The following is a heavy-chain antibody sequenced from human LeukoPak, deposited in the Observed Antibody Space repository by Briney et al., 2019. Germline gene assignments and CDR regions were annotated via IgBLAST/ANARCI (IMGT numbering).Heavy chain of an antibody. J-gene: IGHJ3*02. Sequence: GGSLRLSCAASGFTFSSYAMSWVRQAPGKGLEWVSAISGSGGSTYYADSVKGRFTISRDNSKNTLYLQMNSLRAEDTAVYYCAKDYYYDSSGLRGAFDIWGQGTMVTVSS. V-gene: IGHV3-23*01. CDR2: ISGSGGST. CDR3: AKDYYYDSSGLRGAFDI. D-gene: IGHD3-22*01. CDR1: GFTFSSYA.